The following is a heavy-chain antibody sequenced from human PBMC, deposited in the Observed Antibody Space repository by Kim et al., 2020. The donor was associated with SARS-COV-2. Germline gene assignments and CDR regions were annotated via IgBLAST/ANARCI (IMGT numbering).Heavy chain of an antibody. CDR3: AREGGGYYFDY. CDR2: IGSVPGDI. V-gene: IGHV3-48*02. J-gene: IGHJ4*02. Sequence: GGSLRLSCAASGFVSSLYTMAWVRQAPGKGLEWLSYIGSVPGDISYADFVKGRFTISKDIFRNSLSLQMSSLRDDDTAVYYCAREGGGYYFDYWGQGTLVTVPS. D-gene: IGHD2-2*01. CDR1: GFVSSLYT.